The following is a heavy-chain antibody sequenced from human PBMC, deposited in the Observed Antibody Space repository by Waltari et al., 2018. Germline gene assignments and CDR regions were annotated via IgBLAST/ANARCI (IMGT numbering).Heavy chain of an antibody. V-gene: IGHV3-23*01. J-gene: IGHJ4*02. CDR2: ISGSAGST. D-gene: IGHD3-10*01. CDR3: AKDQYTSSRRGFDS. CDR1: GFNLSSYA. Sequence: EVQLSESGGGLVQPGGSLRLSCAASGFNLSSYAMSWVRQAPGKWLEWVLTISGSAGSTYYADSVKGRFTISRDISKNTLFLQMNSLRAEDTALYSCAKDQYTSSRRGFDSWGQGTLVTVSS.